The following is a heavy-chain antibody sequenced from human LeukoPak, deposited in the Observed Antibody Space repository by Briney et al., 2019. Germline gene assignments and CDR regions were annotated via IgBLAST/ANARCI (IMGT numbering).Heavy chain of an antibody. J-gene: IGHJ4*02. V-gene: IGHV1-46*01. CDR2: INPSGGST. Sequence: ASVKVSCKASGYTLTSYYMHWVRQAPGQGLEWMGIINPSGGSTSTAQKFKGRVTMTRDTSTRPVYMVLSSRRADDTAVYYCARAELRRGPSDYWGQGTLVTVSS. CDR1: GYTLTSYY. D-gene: IGHD3-10*01. CDR3: ARAELRRGPSDY.